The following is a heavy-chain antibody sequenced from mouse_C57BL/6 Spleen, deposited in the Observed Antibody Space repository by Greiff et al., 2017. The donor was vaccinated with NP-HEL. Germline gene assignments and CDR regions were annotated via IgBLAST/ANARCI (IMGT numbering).Heavy chain of an antibody. D-gene: IGHD2-3*01. V-gene: IGHV1-69*01. CDR2: IDPSDSYT. CDR1: GYTFTSYW. J-gene: IGHJ4*01. Sequence: VRLQQPGAELVMPGASVKLSCKASGYTFTSYWMHWVKQRPGQGLEWIGEIDPSDSYTNYNQKFKGKSTLTVDKSSSTAYMQLSSLTSEDSAVYYCATPYDGPFYAMDYWGQGTSVTVSS. CDR3: ATPYDGPFYAMDY.